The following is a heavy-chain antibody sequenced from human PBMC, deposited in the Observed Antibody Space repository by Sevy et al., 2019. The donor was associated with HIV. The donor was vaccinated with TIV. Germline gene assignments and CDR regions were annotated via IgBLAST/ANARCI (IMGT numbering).Heavy chain of an antibody. V-gene: IGHV3-23*01. J-gene: IGHJ4*02. Sequence: GGSLRLSCAASGFTFNNYDMSWVRQPPGKGLEWVSGLIENGVDTYYSDSVRGRFTISRDNSKNTLYLQMNSLRAEDTAIYYCVKDYMFAADWAPDSWGQGSLATVSS. CDR2: LIENGVDT. CDR1: GFTFNNYD. CDR3: VKDYMFAADWAPDS. D-gene: IGHD3-10*02.